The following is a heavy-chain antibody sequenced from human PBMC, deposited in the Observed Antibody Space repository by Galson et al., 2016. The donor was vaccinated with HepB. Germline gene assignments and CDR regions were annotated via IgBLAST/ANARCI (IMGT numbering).Heavy chain of an antibody. Sequence: SVKVSCKASGYSFTAYYLHWVRQAPGKGLEWIGWINPKSGGTNYEQKFEGRVTMTRDTSITTAYMEVSGLRSDDTAVYYCAKRSDYGPAFDPWGQGTLVTVSS. V-gene: IGHV1-2*02. J-gene: IGHJ5*02. CDR1: GYSFTAYY. D-gene: IGHD4-17*01. CDR2: INPKSGGT. CDR3: AKRSDYGPAFDP.